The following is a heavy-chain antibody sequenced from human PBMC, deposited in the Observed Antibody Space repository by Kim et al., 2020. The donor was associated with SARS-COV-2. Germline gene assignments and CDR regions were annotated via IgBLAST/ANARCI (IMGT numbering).Heavy chain of an antibody. V-gene: IGHV3-30*01. CDR3: ARGMWANYYGSRVVPWFDP. Sequence: GRFTISRDNSKNTLYLQMNSLRAEDTAVYYCARGMWANYYGSRVVPWFDPWGQGTLVTVSS. D-gene: IGHD3-10*01. J-gene: IGHJ5*02.